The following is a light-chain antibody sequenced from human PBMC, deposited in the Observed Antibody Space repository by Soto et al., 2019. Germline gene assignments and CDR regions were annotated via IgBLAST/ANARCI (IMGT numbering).Light chain of an antibody. CDR3: SSLTSGSTRV. CDR1: SSDVGGYDY. J-gene: IGLJ1*01. Sequence: QSVLTQPASVSVSPGQSITISCTGTSSDVGGYDYVSWYQQHPDKAPKLIIYEVTDRPSGVSSRFSGSKSGNTASLTISGLQAEDEADYYCSSLTSGSTRVFGTGTKLTVL. V-gene: IGLV2-14*01. CDR2: EVT.